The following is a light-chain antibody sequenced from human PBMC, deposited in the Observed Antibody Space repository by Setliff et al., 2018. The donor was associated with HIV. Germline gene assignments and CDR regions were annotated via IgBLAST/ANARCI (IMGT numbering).Light chain of an antibody. Sequence: QSVLTQPASVSGSPGQSITISCTGTSGDVGGYNYVSWYQQHPGKAPKLMIYDVSNRPSGISNRFSGSKSGNTASLTISGLQAEDEADYYCSSYTNSGTLVFGTGTKVTVL. CDR1: SGDVGGYNY. CDR3: SSYTNSGTLV. V-gene: IGLV2-14*03. J-gene: IGLJ1*01. CDR2: DVS.